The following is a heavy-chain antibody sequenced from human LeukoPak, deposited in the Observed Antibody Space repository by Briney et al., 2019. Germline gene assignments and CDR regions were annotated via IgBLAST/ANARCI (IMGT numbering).Heavy chain of an antibody. V-gene: IGHV4-34*01. CDR3: ASLRTPVMTTVI. J-gene: IGHJ4*02. D-gene: IGHD4-17*01. CDR1: GGSFSGYY. Sequence: PSETLSLTCAVYGGSFSGYYWSWIRQPPGKGLEWIGEINHSGSTNYNPSLKSRVTISVDTSKNQFSLKLSSVTAADTAVYYCASLRTPVMTTVIWGQGTLVTVSS. CDR2: INHSGST.